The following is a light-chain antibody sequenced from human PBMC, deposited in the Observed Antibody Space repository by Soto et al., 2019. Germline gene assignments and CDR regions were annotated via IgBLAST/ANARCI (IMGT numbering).Light chain of an antibody. Sequence: IQVTQSPSSLSASVGDRVTITCRASQDIRGALAWYQQKPGKAPKLLIYDVSTLESGVPSRFSGSSSGTEFTLTITSLQPEDFGTYYCQQFNSYPITFGHGTRLEIK. CDR1: QDIRGA. CDR3: QQFNSYPIT. CDR2: DVS. V-gene: IGKV1-13*02. J-gene: IGKJ5*01.